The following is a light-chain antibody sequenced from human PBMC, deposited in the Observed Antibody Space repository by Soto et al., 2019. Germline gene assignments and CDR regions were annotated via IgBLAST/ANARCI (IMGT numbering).Light chain of an antibody. V-gene: IGKV3-15*01. CDR2: GAS. J-gene: IGKJ1*01. CDR3: QQYNNWLGT. Sequence: EIVLTQSPATLSLSPGERATLSCRASQSVRSYLAWYQQKPGQAPRLLIHGASTRATGIPARFSGSGSGTEFTLTISSLQSEDFAVYYCQQYNNWLGTFGQGTKVDNK. CDR1: QSVRSY.